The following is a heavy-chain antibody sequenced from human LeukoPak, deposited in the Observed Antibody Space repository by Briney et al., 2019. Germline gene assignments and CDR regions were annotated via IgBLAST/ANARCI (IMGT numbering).Heavy chain of an antibody. D-gene: IGHD3-10*01. CDR3: ARRMIRGASKNIDY. J-gene: IGHJ4*02. V-gene: IGHV6-1*01. CDR1: GDSVSSNSAA. CDR2: TYYRSKWYN. Sequence: SQTLSLTCAISGDSVSSNSAAWNWIRQSPSRGLEWLGRTYYRSKWYNDYAVSVKSRITINPDTSKNQFSLKLSSVTAADTAVYYCARRMIRGASKNIDYWGQGTLVTVSS.